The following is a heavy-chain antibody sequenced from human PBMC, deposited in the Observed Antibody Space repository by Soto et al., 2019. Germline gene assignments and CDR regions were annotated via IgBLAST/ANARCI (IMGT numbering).Heavy chain of an antibody. Sequence: QLQLQESGPGLVKPSETLSLTCTVSGGSISSSSYYWGWIRQPPGKGLEWIGSIYYSGSTYYNPSLKSRVTISVDTSKNQFSLKLSSVTAADTAVYYCARALYDYIWGSYRYYFDYWGQGTLVTVSS. CDR1: GGSISSSSYY. CDR2: IYYSGST. D-gene: IGHD3-16*02. V-gene: IGHV4-39*01. J-gene: IGHJ4*02. CDR3: ARALYDYIWGSYRYYFDY.